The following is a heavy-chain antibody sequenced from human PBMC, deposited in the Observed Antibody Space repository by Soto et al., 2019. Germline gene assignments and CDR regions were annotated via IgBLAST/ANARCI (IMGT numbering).Heavy chain of an antibody. J-gene: IGHJ6*04. Sequence: PSETLSLTCTVSGGSISSYYWSWIRQPPGKGLEWIGYIYYSGSTNYNPSLKSRVTISVDTSKNQFSLKLSSVTAADTAVYYCARDTGYYYYGMDVWGKGTTVTVSS. V-gene: IGHV4-59*01. D-gene: IGHD4-17*01. CDR3: ARDTGYYYYGMDV. CDR1: GGSISSYY. CDR2: IYYSGST.